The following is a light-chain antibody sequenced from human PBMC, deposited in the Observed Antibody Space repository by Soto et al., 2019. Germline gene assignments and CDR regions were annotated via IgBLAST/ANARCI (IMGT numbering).Light chain of an antibody. CDR3: HQYNGYSTRK. CDR2: NAN. J-gene: IGKJ1*01. CDR1: QSISYY. Sequence: DLPMTQSPSTLSASIGDRVTITCRASQSISYYLAWYQQKPGKGPKILIFNANILQSGVPSRFSGSGSGTEFTRTISSLQPDDFPTYYCHQYNGYSTRKCGQGTKVEIK. V-gene: IGKV1-5*01.